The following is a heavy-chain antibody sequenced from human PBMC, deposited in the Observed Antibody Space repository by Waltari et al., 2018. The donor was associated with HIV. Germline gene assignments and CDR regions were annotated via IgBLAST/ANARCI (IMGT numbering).Heavy chain of an antibody. Sequence: QVQLQESGPGLVKPSETLSLTCTVSGGSFSSYFWSWIRQPAGKGLEWMGRIYTTGSTDYNPSLTSRLTMSVDTSKNQFSLRLTSMTAADAAVYYCARETSEMGTTTWGQGTLVTVSS. CDR2: IYTTGST. V-gene: IGHV4-4*07. CDR3: ARETSEMGTTT. CDR1: GGSFSSYF. D-gene: IGHD1-1*01. J-gene: IGHJ4*02.